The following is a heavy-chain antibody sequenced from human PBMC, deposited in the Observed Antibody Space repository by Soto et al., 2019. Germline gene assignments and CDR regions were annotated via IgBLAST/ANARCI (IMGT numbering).Heavy chain of an antibody. V-gene: IGHV4-59*12. J-gene: IGHJ4*02. CDR2: IYYSGSS. D-gene: IGHD6-19*01. CDR3: ARSSRGWPPRLDF. CDR1: GGPIRRYY. Sequence: QVQLQESGPGLVKPSETLSLNCTVSGGPIRRYYWSWIRQSPGKGLEGIGYIYYSGSSNYNPSLKSRVTISVDTSKYHFSLELSSVSAADTALYYCARSSRGWPPRLDFWGQGTLVTVSS.